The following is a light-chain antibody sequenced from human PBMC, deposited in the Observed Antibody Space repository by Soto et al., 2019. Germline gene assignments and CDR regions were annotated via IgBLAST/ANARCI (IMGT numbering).Light chain of an antibody. CDR2: DVT. V-gene: IGLV2-14*01. CDR3: ASYTRVDSWV. CDR1: SSDIGGYNY. J-gene: IGLJ3*02. Sequence: QSVLTQPASVSGSPGQSITISCTGTSSDIGGYNYVSWYQQHPGNAPKLIIYDVTNRPSGVSNRFSGSKSGDTASLTISGLQPEDEASYYCASYTRVDSWVFGGGTKLTVL.